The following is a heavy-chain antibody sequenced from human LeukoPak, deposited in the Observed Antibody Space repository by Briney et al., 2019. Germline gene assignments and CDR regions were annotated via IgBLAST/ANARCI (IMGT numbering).Heavy chain of an antibody. V-gene: IGHV4-31*03. J-gene: IGHJ5*02. CDR2: IYYSGST. CDR1: GGSISSGGYY. Sequence: PSETLSLTCTVSGGSISSGGYYWSWIRQHPGKGLEWIGYIYYSGSTYYNPSLKSRVTISVDTSKNQFSLKLSSVTAADTAVYYCARVTVTTSDNWFDPWGQGTLVTVSS. D-gene: IGHD4-17*01. CDR3: ARVTVTTSDNWFDP.